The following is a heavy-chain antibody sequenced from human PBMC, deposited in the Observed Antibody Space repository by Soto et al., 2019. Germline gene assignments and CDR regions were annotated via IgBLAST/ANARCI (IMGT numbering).Heavy chain of an antibody. V-gene: IGHV3-7*03. J-gene: IGHJ5*01. CDR1: GFTFSDYW. D-gene: IGHD2-2*01. Sequence: HPVGSLRLSCAASGFTFSDYWMSWVRQAPGKGPEWVANIKFDGSEKQYVDSVKGRFSISRDNSRNSLFLQMNSLRAGDTAVYYCVKDGGYCSSTTCYSPRNHYFGSWGQGTLVTVSS. CDR2: IKFDGSEK. CDR3: VKDGGYCSSTTCYSPRNHYFGS.